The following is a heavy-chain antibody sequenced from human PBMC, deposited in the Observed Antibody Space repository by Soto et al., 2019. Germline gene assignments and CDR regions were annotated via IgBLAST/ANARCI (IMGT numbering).Heavy chain of an antibody. J-gene: IGHJ4*02. D-gene: IGHD2-21*01. V-gene: IGHV4-4*02. CDR2: IYHSGST. CDR3: ARGKIPSGYFDY. CDR1: SGCISSSNW. Sequence: SETVSLTCAVSSGCISSSNWWSWVRQPPGKGLEWIGEIYHSGSTNYNPSLKSRVTISLDKSKSQFFLKVTSLTAADTAVYYCARGKIPSGYFDYWGQGILVSVAS.